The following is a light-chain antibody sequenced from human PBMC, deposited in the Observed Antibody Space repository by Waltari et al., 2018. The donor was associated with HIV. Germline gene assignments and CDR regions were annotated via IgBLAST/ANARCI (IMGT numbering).Light chain of an antibody. Sequence: DIVMRQSPATLSVSLGKSATLSCRASQSVGVNLAWYQQRPGQTPRLLIYAASTRATGIPPRFSGSASGTNFALTISSLQSEYVGFYYCQQYHDWPWFTFGQGTKLEIK. CDR2: AAS. CDR1: QSVGVN. J-gene: IGKJ2*01. CDR3: QQYHDWPWFT. V-gene: IGKV3-15*01.